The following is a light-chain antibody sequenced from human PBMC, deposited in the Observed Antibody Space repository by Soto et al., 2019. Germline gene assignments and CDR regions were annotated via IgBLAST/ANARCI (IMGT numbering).Light chain of an antibody. CDR3: QQYGSSGT. J-gene: IGKJ1*01. V-gene: IGKV3-20*01. CDR1: QGIGDT. CDR2: DTS. Sequence: ELTPSPATWSLPPGEGVNLSGRASQGIGDTLAWYKHKPGQTPRPLIYDTSTRATGVPTRFSGSRSGAEFTLTIRRLQPDDFAVYYCQQYGSSGTFGQGTQGDIK.